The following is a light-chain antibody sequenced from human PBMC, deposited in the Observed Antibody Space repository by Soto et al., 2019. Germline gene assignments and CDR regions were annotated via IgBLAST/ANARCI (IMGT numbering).Light chain of an antibody. CDR3: HQYKDWPRT. CDR2: AAS. Sequence: EIVMTQSPATLSVSPGERVTLSCRASQSVSSNLAWYQQKPGQPPRLLIYAASIRATGMSEIPLRFSGSGSGTDFTLTISRLQSEDFAIYYCHQYKDWPRTFGQGTKVEIK. J-gene: IGKJ1*01. V-gene: IGKV3-15*01. CDR1: QSVSSN.